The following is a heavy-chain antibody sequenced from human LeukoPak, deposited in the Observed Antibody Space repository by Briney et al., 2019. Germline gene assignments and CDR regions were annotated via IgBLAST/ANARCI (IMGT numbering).Heavy chain of an antibody. J-gene: IGHJ4*02. V-gene: IGHV3-74*01. CDR3: ARVGQRWELQY. CDR2: INSDGSDT. Sequence: QSGGSLRLSCAASGFTFSSYWMHWVRQAPGKGLVWVSRINSDGSDTAYADSVKGQFTISRDNAKNTLYLQMNSLRAEDTAVYYCARVGQRWELQYWGQGTLVTVSS. CDR1: GFTFSSYW. D-gene: IGHD1-26*01.